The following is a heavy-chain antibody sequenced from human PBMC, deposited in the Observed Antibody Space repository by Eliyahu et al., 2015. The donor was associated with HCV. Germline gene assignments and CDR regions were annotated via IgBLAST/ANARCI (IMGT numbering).Heavy chain of an antibody. CDR3: ARDGSMDGDYLYDY. Sequence: EVQLVESXXGXVQPGGSLRLSCAASGFTFXXYWMSWVRQAXGKGLEGVANIKQDGSEKYYVDSVKGRFTISRDNAKNSLYLQMNSLRAEDTAVYYCARDGSMDGDYLYDYWGQGTLGHRLL. CDR1: GFTFXXYW. V-gene: IGHV3-7*01. J-gene: IGHJ4*02. CDR2: IKQDGSEK. D-gene: IGHD4-17*01.